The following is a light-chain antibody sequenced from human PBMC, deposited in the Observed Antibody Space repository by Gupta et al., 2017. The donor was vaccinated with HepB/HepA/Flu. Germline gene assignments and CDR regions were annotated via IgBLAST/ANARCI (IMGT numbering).Light chain of an antibody. Sequence: DLQLTQSPSSLSASVGDRVTITSQASQYISKHLNWYQQKPGKAPKLLIYDASKVETGIPSRFSGTGSGTDFTFTISSLQPEDIATYYCQQDENLRCIFGQGTRLEMK. CDR3: QQDENLRCI. CDR2: DAS. J-gene: IGKJ2*01. V-gene: IGKV1-33*01. CDR1: QYISKH.